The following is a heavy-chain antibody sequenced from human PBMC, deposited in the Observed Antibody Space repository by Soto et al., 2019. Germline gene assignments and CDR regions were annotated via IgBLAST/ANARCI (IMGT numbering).Heavy chain of an antibody. V-gene: IGHV3-33*01. CDR2: IWYDGSNK. Sequence: PGGSLRLSCAASGFTFSSYGMHWVRQAPGKGLEWVAVIWYDGSNKYYADSVKGRFTISRDNSKNTLYLQMNSLRAEDTAVYYCARDGGWLLLRRYFDYWGQGTLVTVSS. CDR3: ARDGGWLLLRRYFDY. D-gene: IGHD3-22*01. CDR1: GFTFSSYG. J-gene: IGHJ4*02.